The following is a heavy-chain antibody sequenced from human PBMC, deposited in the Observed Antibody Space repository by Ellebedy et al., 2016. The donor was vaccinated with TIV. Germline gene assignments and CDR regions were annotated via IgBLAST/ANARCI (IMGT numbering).Heavy chain of an antibody. CDR1: GGSISSYY. Sequence: SETLSLXXTVSGGSISSYYWSWIRQPPGKGLEWIGYIYNSGTTNYNPSLKSRVTMSVDTSKNQFSLKLTSVTAADTAVYYCARRSTSGPYNWFDPWGQGTLVTVSS. J-gene: IGHJ5*02. CDR3: ARRSTSGPYNWFDP. D-gene: IGHD6-19*01. CDR2: IYNSGTT. V-gene: IGHV4-59*12.